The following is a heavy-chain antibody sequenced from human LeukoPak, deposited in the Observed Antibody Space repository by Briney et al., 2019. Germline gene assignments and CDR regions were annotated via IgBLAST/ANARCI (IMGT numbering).Heavy chain of an antibody. CDR3: ARDRWNHREWFDP. D-gene: IGHD1-1*01. J-gene: IGHJ5*02. Sequence: PGGSLRLSCAASGFTFSSYSMNRVRQAPGKGLEWVSYISSSSSTIYYADSVKGRFTISRDNAKNSLYLQMNSLRAEDTAVYYCARDRWNHREWFDPWGQGTLVTVSS. CDR1: GFTFSSYS. CDR2: ISSSSSTI. V-gene: IGHV3-48*01.